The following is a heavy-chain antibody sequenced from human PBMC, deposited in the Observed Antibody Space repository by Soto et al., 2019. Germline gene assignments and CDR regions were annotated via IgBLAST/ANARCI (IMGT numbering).Heavy chain of an antibody. D-gene: IGHD3-22*01. CDR1: GGSISSSTYY. CDR2: IYYGGSP. CDR3: ARQSGSGYYTVAY. J-gene: IGHJ4*02. Sequence: ETLSLTCTVSGGSISSSTYYWGWIRQPPGQGLEWIGNIYYGGSPYYNPSLKSRVTVSVDTSKNQFSLKLSSVTAADTAVYYCARQSGSGYYTVAYWGQGTLVTVSS. V-gene: IGHV4-39*01.